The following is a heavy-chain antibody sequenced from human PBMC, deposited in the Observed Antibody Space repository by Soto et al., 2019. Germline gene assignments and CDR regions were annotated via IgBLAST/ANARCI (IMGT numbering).Heavy chain of an antibody. J-gene: IGHJ5*02. D-gene: IGHD6-6*01. CDR2: IYYSGST. V-gene: IGHV4-59*01. Sequence: PSETLSLTCTVSGGSISSYYWSWIRQPPGKGLEWIGYIYYSGSTNYNPSLKSRVTISVDTSKNQFSLKLSSVTAADTAVYYCAREYSSSQTVNWFDPWGQGTLVTRLL. CDR3: AREYSSSQTVNWFDP. CDR1: GGSISSYY.